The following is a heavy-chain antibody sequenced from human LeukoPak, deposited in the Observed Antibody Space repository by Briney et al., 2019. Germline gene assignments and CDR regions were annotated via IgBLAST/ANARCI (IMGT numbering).Heavy chain of an antibody. V-gene: IGHV3-30-3*01. Sequence: PGGSLRLSCAASGFTFSSYAMHWVRQAPGKGLEWVAVISYDGSNKYYADSVKGRFTISRDNSKNTLYLQMNSLRAEDTAVYYCARAAYGSGSYYNYDYWGQGTLVTVSS. J-gene: IGHJ4*02. CDR3: ARAAYGSGSYYNYDY. CDR1: GFTFSSYA. CDR2: ISYDGSNK. D-gene: IGHD3-10*01.